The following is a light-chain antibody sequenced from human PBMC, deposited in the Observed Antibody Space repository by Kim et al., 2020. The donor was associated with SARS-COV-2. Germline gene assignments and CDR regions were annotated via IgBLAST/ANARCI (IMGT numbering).Light chain of an antibody. CDR2: GAS. V-gene: IGKV3-15*01. J-gene: IGKJ4*01. CDR3: QQYNNWPLT. Sequence: VSPGERATLSCRASQSVSSNLAWYQQKPGQAPRLLIYGASTRATGIPARFSGSGSGTEFTLTISSLQSEDFAVYYCQQYNNWPLTFGGGTKVEIK. CDR1: QSVSSN.